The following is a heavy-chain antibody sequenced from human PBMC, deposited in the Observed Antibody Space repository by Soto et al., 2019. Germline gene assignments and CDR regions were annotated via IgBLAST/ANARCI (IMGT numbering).Heavy chain of an antibody. V-gene: IGHV1-69*01. CDR3: ARDLEFRDGNISHLDY. CDR1: GGTFSSHV. D-gene: IGHD3-10*01. Sequence: QVQLVQSGAEVKKPGSSVKVSCKASGGTFSSHVFNWVRQAPGQGLAWMGGIMPIIGTANYAQKFQGRGTITADESTSTAYMELSSLRSEDTAVYYCARDLEFRDGNISHLDYWGQGTLVTVSS. CDR2: IMPIIGTA. J-gene: IGHJ4*02.